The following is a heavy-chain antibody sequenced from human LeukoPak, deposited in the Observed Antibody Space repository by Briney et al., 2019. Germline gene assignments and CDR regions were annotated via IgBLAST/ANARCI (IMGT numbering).Heavy chain of an antibody. CDR3: AREMFKLELDYYYYMDV. D-gene: IGHD1-7*01. CDR2: INPNSGGT. J-gene: IGHJ6*03. V-gene: IGHV1-2*06. CDR1: GYTFTGYY. Sequence: ASVKVSRKASGYTFTGYYMHWVRQAPGQGLEWMGRINPNSGGTNYAQKFQGRVTMTRDTSISTAYMELSRLRSDDTAVYYCAREMFKLELDYYYYMDVWGKGTTVTVSS.